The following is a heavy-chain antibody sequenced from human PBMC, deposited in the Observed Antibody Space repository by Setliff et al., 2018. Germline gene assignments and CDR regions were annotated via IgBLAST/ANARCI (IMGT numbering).Heavy chain of an antibody. CDR2: IIPIFGTA. CDR1: GGTFSSYA. Sequence: SVKVSCKASGGTFSSYAISWVRQAPGQGLERMGRIIPIFGTANYAQKFQGRVTITADKSTSTAYMELSSLRSEDTAVYYCAREGLIADTTYYYYYYMDVWGKGTTVTVSS. J-gene: IGHJ6*03. D-gene: IGHD2-21*01. V-gene: IGHV1-69*06. CDR3: AREGLIADTTYYYYYYMDV.